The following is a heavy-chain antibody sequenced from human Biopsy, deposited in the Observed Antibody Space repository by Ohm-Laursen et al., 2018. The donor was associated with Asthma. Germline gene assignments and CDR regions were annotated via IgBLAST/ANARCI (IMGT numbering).Heavy chain of an antibody. Sequence: SLRLSCAASGFSFSNFAIHWVRQAPGKGLEWVGVISKDASTQDYADSVKGRFTMARDNSKNTLDLRMNSLRAEDTAVYYCARGNHHLDYGGNSGAFDIWGQGTMVTVSS. J-gene: IGHJ3*02. CDR2: ISKDASTQ. D-gene: IGHD4-23*01. CDR3: ARGNHHLDYGGNSGAFDI. CDR1: GFSFSNFA. V-gene: IGHV3-30*01.